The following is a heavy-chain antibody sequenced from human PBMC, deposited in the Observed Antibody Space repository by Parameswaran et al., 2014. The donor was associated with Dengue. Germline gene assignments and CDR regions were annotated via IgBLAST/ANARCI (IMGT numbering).Heavy chain of an antibody. CDR2: IYSGGST. Sequence: VRQAPGKGLEWVSVIYSGGSTYYADSVKGRFTISRDNSKNTLYLQMNSLRAEDTAVYYCARDRRYCSGGSCQYWFDPWGQGTLVTVSS. V-gene: IGHV3-53*01. J-gene: IGHJ5*02. D-gene: IGHD2-15*01. CDR3: ARDRRYCSGGSCQYWFDP.